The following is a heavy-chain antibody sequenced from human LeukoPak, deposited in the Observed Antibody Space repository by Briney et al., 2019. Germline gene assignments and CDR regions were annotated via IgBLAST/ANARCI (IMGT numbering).Heavy chain of an antibody. CDR3: GRKAGDCGGGSCYSIDY. CDR1: GGSFSSEA. V-gene: IGHV1-69*05. CDR2: IIPIFGTA. D-gene: IGHD2-15*01. Sequence: SVKVSCKAVGGSFSSEAISWVRQAPGQRLDRMGWIIPIFGTANYAQKFQGRVTITTDESTSTAYMEVSSLRSEDTAVYYCGRKAGDCGGGSCYSIDYWGQGTLVTVSS. J-gene: IGHJ4*02.